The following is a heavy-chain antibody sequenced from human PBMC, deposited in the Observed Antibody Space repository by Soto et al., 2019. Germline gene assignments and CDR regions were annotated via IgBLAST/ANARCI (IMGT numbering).Heavy chain of an antibody. CDR2: ISSSSSHT. J-gene: IGHJ5*02. V-gene: IGHV3-21*01. CDR1: GFTFSTYS. Sequence: EVQLVESGGGLVKPGGSLRLSCAASGFTFSTYSMKWVRQTPGKGLEWVSSISSSSSHTQYADSVNGRFTVSRDNAKNSLYLPMNSLRVEYTAVSYCVLDAVAIAATGSWGQGTLVTVSS. CDR3: VLDAVAIAATGS. D-gene: IGHD2-15*01.